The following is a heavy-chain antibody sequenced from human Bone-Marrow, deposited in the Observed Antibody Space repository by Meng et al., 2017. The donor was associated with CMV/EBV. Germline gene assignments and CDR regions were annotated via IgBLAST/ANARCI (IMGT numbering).Heavy chain of an antibody. J-gene: IGHJ4*02. CDR3: AKEAAAGTDFDY. V-gene: IGHV3-21*04. Sequence: GESLKISCAASGFTFSSYSMNWVRQAPGKGLEWVSSISSSSSYIYYADSVKGRFTISRDNAKNSLYLQMNSLRAEDTALYYCAKEAAAGTDFDYWGQGTLVTVSS. CDR1: GFTFSSYS. D-gene: IGHD6-13*01. CDR2: ISSSSSYI.